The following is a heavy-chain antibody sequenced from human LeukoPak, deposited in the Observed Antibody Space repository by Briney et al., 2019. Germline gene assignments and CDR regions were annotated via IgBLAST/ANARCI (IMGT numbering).Heavy chain of an antibody. CDR1: GFTVSSNY. D-gene: IGHD3-10*01. J-gene: IGHJ3*02. CDR3: ARVTFNYFGSGDAFDI. Sequence: TGGSLRLSCAASGFTVSSNYMSWVRQAPGKGLEWVSIIYSDGSTYYADSVKGRFTISRGNSKNTLYLQMNSLRAEDTAVYYCARVTFNYFGSGDAFDIWGQGTMVTVSS. CDR2: IYSDGST. V-gene: IGHV3-66*01.